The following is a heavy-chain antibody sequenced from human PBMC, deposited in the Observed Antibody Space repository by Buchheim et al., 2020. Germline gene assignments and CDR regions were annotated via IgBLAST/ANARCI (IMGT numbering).Heavy chain of an antibody. CDR1: GFTFSSYA. Sequence: EVQLLESGGGLVQPGGSLRLSFAASGFTFSSYAISWVRQPPGRGLAWVSSIRPPGVYTYYPDSVKGRFTISRDNSRKTLYLDINSLRAEDTAVYYCAKAYDGGTSRTGVYWGQGTL. D-gene: IGHD1-1*01. CDR3: AKAYDGGTSRTGVY. J-gene: IGHJ4*02. CDR2: IRPPGVYT. V-gene: IGHV3-23*01.